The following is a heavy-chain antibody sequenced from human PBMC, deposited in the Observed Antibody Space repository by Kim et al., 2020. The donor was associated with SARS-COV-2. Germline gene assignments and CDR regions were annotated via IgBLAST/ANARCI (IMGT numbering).Heavy chain of an antibody. Sequence: GGSLRLSCAASGFPFTSYNMTWVRQAPGKGLEWVANIRSDGSERYYVDSVKGRFTISRDNAKNSVYLQMNSLRGEDTAVYYCARGGGQCYSIWVQGTLVT. CDR2: IRSDGSER. D-gene: IGHD4-4*01. CDR3: ARGGGQCYSI. J-gene: IGHJ4*02. V-gene: IGHV3-7*01. CDR1: GFPFTSYN.